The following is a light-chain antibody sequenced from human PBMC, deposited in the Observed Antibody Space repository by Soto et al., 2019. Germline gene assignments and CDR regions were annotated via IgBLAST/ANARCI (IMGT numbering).Light chain of an antibody. CDR1: QGISNY. CDR2: AAS. J-gene: IGKJ5*01. Sequence: DIQLTQSPSFLSASVGDRVTITCRASQGISNYLAWYQQRPGKAPKLLIYAASTLQTEVPSRFSGSGSGTEFTLTISSLQPEDFATYHCQQLTSYPRSTFGQGTRLEI. V-gene: IGKV1-9*01. CDR3: QQLTSYPRST.